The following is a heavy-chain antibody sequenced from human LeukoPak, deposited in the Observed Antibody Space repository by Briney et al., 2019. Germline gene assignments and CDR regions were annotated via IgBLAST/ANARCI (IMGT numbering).Heavy chain of an antibody. Sequence: GGSLRLSCAASGFTFSNYAMSWVRQAPGKGLEWVSAISGSGSSTYYTDSVKGRFTIPRDNSKNTLYLQMSSLRAEDTAVYYCAKPYGSGAYYYYGMGVWGQGTLVTVSS. D-gene: IGHD3-10*01. J-gene: IGHJ6*02. CDR2: ISGSGSST. CDR1: GFTFSNYA. CDR3: AKPYGSGAYYYYGMGV. V-gene: IGHV3-23*01.